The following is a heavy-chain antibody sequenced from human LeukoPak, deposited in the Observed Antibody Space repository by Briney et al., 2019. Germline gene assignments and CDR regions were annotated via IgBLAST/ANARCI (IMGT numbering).Heavy chain of an antibody. CDR3: ATSKYSGSY. D-gene: IGHD1-26*01. V-gene: IGHV3-23*01. Sequence: PGGSLRLSCAASGFTFSSYAMSWVRQAPGKGLEWVSAISGSGGRIYYGASVKGRSTISRDNSKNTLNLQMNSLRAEDTAVYYCATSKYSGSYWGQGTLVTVSS. CDR2: ISGSGGRI. J-gene: IGHJ4*02. CDR1: GFTFSSYA.